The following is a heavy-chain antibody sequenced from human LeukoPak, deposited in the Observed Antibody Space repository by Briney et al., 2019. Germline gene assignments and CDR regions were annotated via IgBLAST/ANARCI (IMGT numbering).Heavy chain of an antibody. CDR1: GYTFTGYY. D-gene: IGHD6-19*01. J-gene: IGHJ4*02. CDR3: ARDPADQWVSSHDY. CDR2: INPNSGGT. Sequence: GASVKVSCKASGYTFTGYYMHWVRQAPGQGLEWMGWINPNSGGTNYAQKFQGRVTMTRDTSISTAYMELSRLRSDDTAVYYCARDPADQWVSSHDYWGQGTLVTVSS. V-gene: IGHV1-2*02.